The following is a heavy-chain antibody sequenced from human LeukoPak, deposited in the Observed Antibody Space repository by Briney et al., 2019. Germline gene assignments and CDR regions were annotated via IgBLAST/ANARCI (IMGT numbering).Heavy chain of an antibody. Sequence: AGGSLRPSCAASGFTFSSYSMNWVRQAPGKGLEWVSSLSVSGSYIYYADSVKGRFIISRDNDKNSLYLQMNSLRAEDTAVYYCARDNLPVSGGRCYFDYWGQGTLVTVSS. CDR1: GFTFSSYS. CDR3: ARDNLPVSGGRCYFDY. J-gene: IGHJ4*02. CDR2: LSVSGSYI. V-gene: IGHV3-21*01. D-gene: IGHD2-15*01.